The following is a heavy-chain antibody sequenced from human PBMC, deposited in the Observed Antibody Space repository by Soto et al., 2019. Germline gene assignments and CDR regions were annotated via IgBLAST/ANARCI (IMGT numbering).Heavy chain of an antibody. CDR3: AKGRSYYYYYGVDV. CDR1: RFTFSSCA. V-gene: IGHV3-23*01. Sequence: EVQLLESGGGLVQPGGSLRLCCAASRFTFSSCAMGWVRQAPGKGLEWVSDIIDSGASTYYADSVKGRFTISRDNSKSTLYLQMNSLRAEDTALHYCAKGRSYYYYYGVDVWGQGTTVTVSS. CDR2: IIDSGAST. J-gene: IGHJ6*02.